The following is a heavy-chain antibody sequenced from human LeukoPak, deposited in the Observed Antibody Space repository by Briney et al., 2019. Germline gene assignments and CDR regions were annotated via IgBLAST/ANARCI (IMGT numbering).Heavy chain of an antibody. CDR3: ARTQTGDAFDI. CDR2: IYHSGST. Sequence: SETLSLTCAASGGSISSGGYSWSWIRQPPGKGLEWIGYIYHSGSTYYNPSLKSRVTISVDRSKNQFSLKLSSVTAADTAVYYCARTQTGDAFDIWGQGTMVTVSS. CDR1: GGSISSGGYS. J-gene: IGHJ3*02. V-gene: IGHV4-30-2*01.